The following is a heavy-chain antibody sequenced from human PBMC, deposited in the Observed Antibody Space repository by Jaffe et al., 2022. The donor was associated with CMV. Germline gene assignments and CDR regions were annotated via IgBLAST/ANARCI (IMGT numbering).Heavy chain of an antibody. CDR3: ARSLVVVTAMGYYYYYYMDV. CDR2: TYYRSKWYN. V-gene: IGHV6-1*01. D-gene: IGHD2-21*02. CDR1: GDSVSSNSAA. Sequence: QVQLQQSGPGLVKPSQTLSLTCAISGDSVSSNSAAWNWIRQSPSRGLEWLGRTYYRSKWYNDYAVSVKSRITINPDTSKNQFSLQLNSVTPEDTAVYYCARSLVVVTAMGYYYYYYMDVWGKGTTVTVSS. J-gene: IGHJ6*03.